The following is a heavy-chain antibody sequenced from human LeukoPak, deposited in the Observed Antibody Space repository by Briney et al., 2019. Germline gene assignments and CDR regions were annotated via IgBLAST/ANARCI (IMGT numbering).Heavy chain of an antibody. J-gene: IGHJ5*02. D-gene: IGHD3-22*01. CDR2: ISSSGSTI. Sequence: GGSLRLSCAASGFTLSVYYMRWIRQAPGKGLEWVSYISSSGSTIYYADSVKGRFTISRDNAKNSLYLQMNSLRAEDTAVYYCARDLHYYDSSGPGNPWGQGTLVTVSS. V-gene: IGHV3-11*01. CDR1: GFTLSVYY. CDR3: ARDLHYYDSSGPGNP.